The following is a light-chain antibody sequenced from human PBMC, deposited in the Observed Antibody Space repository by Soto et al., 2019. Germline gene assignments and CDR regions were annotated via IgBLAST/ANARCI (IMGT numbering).Light chain of an antibody. Sequence: QSVLTQPPSVSAAPGHQVTIFCSGSSSNVGAHYVSSYQQLPGTAPQLLIYENNKRPSGIPDRFSGSKSGTSTTPGITGLQTGDEADDYCGTWDNSLNGGVFGGGTKLTVL. CDR3: GTWDNSLNGGV. J-gene: IGLJ3*02. CDR1: SSNVGAHY. V-gene: IGLV1-51*02. CDR2: ENN.